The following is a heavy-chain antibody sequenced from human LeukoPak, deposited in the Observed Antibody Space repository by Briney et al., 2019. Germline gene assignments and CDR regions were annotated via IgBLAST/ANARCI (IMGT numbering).Heavy chain of an antibody. Sequence: SESLSLTRTVSGNSISSGGYYWSWLRQPGGKGPEWIGGIYTSGSTNYNPSLKSRVTISGDTSKNQFSLRLSSVTAADTAVYYCARASYSYDISGWVPFDYWGQGTLVTVSS. D-gene: IGHD3-22*01. CDR3: ARASYSYDISGWVPFDY. CDR2: IYTSGST. CDR1: GNSISSGGYY. V-gene: IGHV4-61*02. J-gene: IGHJ4*02.